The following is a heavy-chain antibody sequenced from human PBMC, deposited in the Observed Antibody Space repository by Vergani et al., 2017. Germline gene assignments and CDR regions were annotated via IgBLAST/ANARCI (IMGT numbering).Heavy chain of an antibody. Sequence: VQLVESGGGLVKPGGSLRLSCAASGFTFSDYYMSWIRQAPGKGLEWVSRINSDGSSSSYADSVKGRFTISRDNAKKTLYLQMNSLRAEDTAVYYCASSPNDGVDVWGQGTTVTVSS. CDR1: GFTFSDYY. J-gene: IGHJ6*02. V-gene: IGHV3-74*02. CDR3: ASSPNDGVDV. CDR2: INSDGSSS.